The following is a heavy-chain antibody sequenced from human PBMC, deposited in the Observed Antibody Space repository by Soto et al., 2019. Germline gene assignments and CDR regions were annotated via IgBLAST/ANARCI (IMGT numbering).Heavy chain of an antibody. CDR1: GFSVSTSGVG. CDR2: IYWDNDK. D-gene: IGHD2-15*01. V-gene: IGHV2-5*02. Sequence: QITLKESGPTLVKPTQTLTLTCTFSGFSVSTSGVGVAWIRQSPGKALEWLALIYWDNDKRYSPFLQSRVTIXTXXSKNQVVLPMTNMDPVDTATYYCAHKGGRGAGMDVWGQGTTVTVSS. J-gene: IGHJ6*02. CDR3: AHKGGRGAGMDV.